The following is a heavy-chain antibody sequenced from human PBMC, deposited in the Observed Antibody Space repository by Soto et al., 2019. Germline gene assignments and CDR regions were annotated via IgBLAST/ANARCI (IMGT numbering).Heavy chain of an antibody. CDR2: INAGNGNT. J-gene: IGHJ4*02. D-gene: IGHD4-17*01. CDR3: ARLHTVTTFSALGF. V-gene: IGHV1-3*01. Sequence: ASVKVSCKASGYTFSSYVIHWVRQAPGQRLEWMGWINAGNGNTEYSQKFQDRVTITRDTSASIVNMELSSLRSEDTAVYYCARLHTVTTFSALGFWGQGTLVTVSS. CDR1: GYTFSSYV.